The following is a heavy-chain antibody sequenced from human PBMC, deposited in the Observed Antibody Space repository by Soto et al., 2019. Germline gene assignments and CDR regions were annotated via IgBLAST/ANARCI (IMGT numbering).Heavy chain of an antibody. CDR3: ARTGEWELEGFCFDY. J-gene: IGHJ4*02. CDR2: IKQDGSEK. CDR1: GFTFSSYW. Sequence: GGSLRLSCAASGFTFSSYWMSWVRQAPGKGLEWVANIKQDGSEKYYVDSVKGRFTISRDNAKNSLYLQMNSLRAEDTAVYYCARTGEWELEGFCFDYWGQGTLVTVSS. D-gene: IGHD1-26*01. V-gene: IGHV3-7*05.